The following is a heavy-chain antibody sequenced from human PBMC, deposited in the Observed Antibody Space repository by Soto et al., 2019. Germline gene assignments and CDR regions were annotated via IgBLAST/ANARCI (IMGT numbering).Heavy chain of an antibody. D-gene: IGHD6-6*01. CDR2: INHSGST. V-gene: IGHV4-34*01. Sequence: SETLSLTCAVYGGSFSGYYWSWIRQPPGKGLEWIGEINHSGSTNYNPSLKSRVTISVDTSKNQFSLKLSSVTAADTAVYYCARAASSRGIAARMNAFDIWGQGTMVTVSS. CDR3: ARAASSRGIAARMNAFDI. J-gene: IGHJ3*02. CDR1: GGSFSGYY.